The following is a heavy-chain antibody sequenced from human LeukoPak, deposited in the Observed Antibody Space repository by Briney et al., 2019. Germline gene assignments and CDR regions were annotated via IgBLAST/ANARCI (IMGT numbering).Heavy chain of an antibody. CDR1: GFTFSSYG. V-gene: IGHV3-30*03. CDR3: AFSYGSYYFDY. J-gene: IGHJ4*02. D-gene: IGHD5-18*01. Sequence: GRSLRLSCAASGFTFSSYGMHWVRQAPGKGLEWVAVISYDGSNKYYADSVKGRFTISRDNSKNTLYLQMNSLRAEDTAVYYCAFSYGSYYFDYWGQGTLVTVSS. CDR2: ISYDGSNK.